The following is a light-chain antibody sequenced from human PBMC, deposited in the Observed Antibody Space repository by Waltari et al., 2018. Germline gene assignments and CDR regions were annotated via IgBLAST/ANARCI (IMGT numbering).Light chain of an antibody. CDR2: AAS. Sequence: DIHMTQSPPSLSASIGDRVTITCRASENIGSYLNWYQQKSEEVPRLLIYAASTLQSGVPPRFSGSRSGTDFTFTISSLQPEDCAVYYCQHSFETPYSFGQGTKVEIK. V-gene: IGKV1-39*01. CDR1: ENIGSY. J-gene: IGKJ2*03. CDR3: QHSFETPYS.